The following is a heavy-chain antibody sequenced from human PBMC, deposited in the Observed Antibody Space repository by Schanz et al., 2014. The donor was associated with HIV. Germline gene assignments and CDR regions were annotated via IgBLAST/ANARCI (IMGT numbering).Heavy chain of an antibody. Sequence: EVQLVESGGGLVKPGGSLRLSCAASGFTFSSYWMSWVRQAPGKGLEWVANIKQDGSEKYYVDSVKGRFTISRDNAKNSLYLQMNSLRAEDTVVYYCATLPTYYGMDVWGQGTTVTVSS. CDR3: ATLPTYYGMDV. CDR1: GFTFSSYW. D-gene: IGHD2-21*02. CDR2: IKQDGSEK. J-gene: IGHJ6*02. V-gene: IGHV3-7*01.